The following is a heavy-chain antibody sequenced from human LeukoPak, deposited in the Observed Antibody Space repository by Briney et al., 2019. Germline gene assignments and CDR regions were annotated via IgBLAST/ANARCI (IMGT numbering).Heavy chain of an antibody. CDR2: TYYRSKWYN. Sequence: SQTLSLTCVISGDSVSSKSAAWHWIRQSPSRGLEWLGRTYYRSKWYNEYAVSVKSRITINPDTSKNQFSLQLNSVTPDDTAVYYCARSSGWHDYWGQGTLVTVSS. V-gene: IGHV6-1*01. CDR1: GDSVSSKSAA. D-gene: IGHD6-19*01. J-gene: IGHJ4*02. CDR3: ARSSGWHDY.